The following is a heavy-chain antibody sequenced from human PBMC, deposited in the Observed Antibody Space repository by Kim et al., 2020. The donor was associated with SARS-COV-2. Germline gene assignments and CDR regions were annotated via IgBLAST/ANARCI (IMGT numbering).Heavy chain of an antibody. CDR3: SRDRGTYYYDSSGYDAF. CDR1: GFTFSSYA. CDR2: ISYDGSNE. J-gene: IGHJ3*01. V-gene: IGHV3-30*04. D-gene: IGHD3-22*01. Sequence: GGSLRLSCAASGFTFSSYAMHWVRQAPGKGLEWVAVISYDGSNEYYAYAVNVLCTISIYNSKTTRFLQMNIQRAEDTAVYYYSRDRGTYYYDSSGYDAF.